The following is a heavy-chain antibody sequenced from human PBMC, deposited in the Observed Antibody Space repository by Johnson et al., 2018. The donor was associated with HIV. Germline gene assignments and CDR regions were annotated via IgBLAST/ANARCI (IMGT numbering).Heavy chain of an antibody. CDR3: TTDLAAVGSGAFDI. Sequence: VQLVESGGDSVKPGGSLRLSCTASGFTFRDYYMSWIRQAPGKGLEWVGRIKSKADGGTTDYVVPVKGRFTISRDDSKNTLYLQMNSLKTEDTAVYYCTTDLAAVGSGAFDIWGQGTMVTVSS. CDR1: GFTFRDYY. V-gene: IGHV3-15*01. D-gene: IGHD6-13*01. CDR2: IKSKADGGTT. J-gene: IGHJ3*02.